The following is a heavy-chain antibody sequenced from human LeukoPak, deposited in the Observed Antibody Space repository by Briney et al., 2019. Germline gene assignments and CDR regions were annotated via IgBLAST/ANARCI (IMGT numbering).Heavy chain of an antibody. CDR1: GFTFDDYA. D-gene: IGHD3-10*01. CDR3: VRVGYGSGTYYFDY. Sequence: PGRSLRLSCAASGFTFDDYAMHWVRQVPGKGLEWVSGINWNGGSTGYADSVKGRFTISRDNSKNTLYLQMTSLRAEDTALYYCVRVGYGSGTYYFDYWGQGTLVTVSS. CDR2: INWNGGST. J-gene: IGHJ4*02. V-gene: IGHV3-20*04.